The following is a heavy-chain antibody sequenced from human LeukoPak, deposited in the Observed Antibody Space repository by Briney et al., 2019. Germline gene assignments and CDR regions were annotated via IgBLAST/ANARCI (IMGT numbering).Heavy chain of an antibody. CDR1: GHTFTSYG. J-gene: IGHJ4*02. V-gene: IGHV1-18*01. CDR2: ISAYNGNT. CDR3: ASDGNSGSYPGYFDY. Sequence: ASVKVSCKASGHTFTSYGISWVRQAPGQGLEWMGWISAYNGNTNYAQKLQGRVTMTTDTSTSTAYMELRSLRSDDTAVYYCASDGNSGSYPGYFDYWGQGTLVTVSS. D-gene: IGHD1-26*01.